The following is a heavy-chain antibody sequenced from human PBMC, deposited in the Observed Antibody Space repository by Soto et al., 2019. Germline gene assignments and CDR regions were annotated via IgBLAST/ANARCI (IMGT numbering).Heavy chain of an antibody. J-gene: IGHJ1*01. Sequence: EVQLVESGGGLVKPGGSLRLSCAASGFTFSSYSMNWVRQAPGKGLEWVSSISSSSSYIYYADSVKGRFTISRDNAKNSLYLQMNSLRAEDTAVYYCARPPTITFGEHYCQHWGQGTLVTVSS. CDR2: ISSSSSYI. CDR3: ARPPTITFGEHYCQH. D-gene: IGHD3-16*01. V-gene: IGHV3-21*01. CDR1: GFTFSSYS.